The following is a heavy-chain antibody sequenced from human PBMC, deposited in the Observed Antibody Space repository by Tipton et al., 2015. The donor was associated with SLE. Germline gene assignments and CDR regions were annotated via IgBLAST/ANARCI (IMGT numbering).Heavy chain of an antibody. CDR3: ARTSGNYYY. CDR2: IYYSGRI. J-gene: IGHJ4*02. CDR1: GGSISSRSYY. D-gene: IGHD1-26*01. V-gene: IGHV4-39*07. Sequence: TLSLTCTVSGGSISSRSYYWGCIRQPPGTGLAWIGSIYYSGRIYYNPSLKSRVTISVDTSKNQFSLKLSSVTAADTAVYYCARTSGNYYYWGQGTLVTVSS.